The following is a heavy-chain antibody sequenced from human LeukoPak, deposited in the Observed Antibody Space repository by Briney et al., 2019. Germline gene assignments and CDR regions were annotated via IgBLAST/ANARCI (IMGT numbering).Heavy chain of an antibody. CDR3: ATPSHSSGSNWFDP. CDR1: GYTLTELS. Sequence: ASVKVSCKVSGYTLTELSRHGVRQAPGKGLEWMGGFDPEDGETIYAQKFQGRVTMTEDTSTDTAYMELSSLRSEDTAVYYCATPSHSSGSNWFDPWGQGTLVTVSS. J-gene: IGHJ5*02. CDR2: FDPEDGET. D-gene: IGHD6-19*01. V-gene: IGHV1-24*01.